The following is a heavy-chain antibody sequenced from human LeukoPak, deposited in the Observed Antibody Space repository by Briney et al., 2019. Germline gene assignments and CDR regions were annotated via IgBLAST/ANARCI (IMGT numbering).Heavy chain of an antibody. D-gene: IGHD3-22*01. CDR3: AREYYDTSGSQGDYFDY. V-gene: IGHV3-30-3*01. J-gene: IGHJ4*02. Sequence: TGRSLRLSCAASGLTFSSYAMHWVRQAPGKGLEWVAFISYDGTSKYYADSVKGRFTISRDNSKNTLYLQMNSLRAEDTAVYYCAREYYDTSGSQGDYFDYWGQGTLVTVSS. CDR1: GLTFSSYA. CDR2: ISYDGTSK.